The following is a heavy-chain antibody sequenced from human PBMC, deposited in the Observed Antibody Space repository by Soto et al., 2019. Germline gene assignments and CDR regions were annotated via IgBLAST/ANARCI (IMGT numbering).Heavy chain of an antibody. V-gene: IGHV3-21*01. CDR2: IRSSRSYI. J-gene: IGHJ5*02. CDR3: ARTLGYCSSTSCYGFDP. D-gene: IGHD2-2*01. Sequence: EVQLVESGGGLVKPGGSLRLSCAASGFTFSSYSMNWVRQAPGKGLEWVSSIRSSRSYIYYADSVKGRFTISRDNAKNSLYLQMNSLRADDTAVYYCARTLGYCSSTSCYGFDPWGQGSLVTVS. CDR1: GFTFSSYS.